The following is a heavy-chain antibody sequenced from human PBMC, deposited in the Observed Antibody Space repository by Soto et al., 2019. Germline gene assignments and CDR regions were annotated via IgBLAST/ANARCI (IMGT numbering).Heavy chain of an antibody. V-gene: IGHV1-69*06. Sequence: QVQLVQSGAEVKKPGSSVKVSCKASGGTFSSYAISWVRQAPGQGLEWMGGFIPIFGTATYAQEFQGRVTITADKATSTDYMERSSLRSEDTDVYYCASGPKSAPTGPYYDYGMDGWGQGSTVTVSS. CDR1: GGTFSSYA. CDR2: FIPIFGTA. CDR3: ASGPKSAPTGPYYDYGMDG. J-gene: IGHJ6*02.